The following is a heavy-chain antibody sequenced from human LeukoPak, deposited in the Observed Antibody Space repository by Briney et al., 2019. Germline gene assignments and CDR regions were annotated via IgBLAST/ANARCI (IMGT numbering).Heavy chain of an antibody. J-gene: IGHJ4*02. D-gene: IGHD6-19*01. Sequence: PGGSLRLSCAASGFTFSSYAMSWVRQAPGKGLEWVSAISGSGGSTSFADSVKGRFTISRDNSKNTLYLQMNSLRAEDTAVYYCAKDLRWYSSGRWGVYWGQGTLVTVSS. V-gene: IGHV3-23*01. CDR3: AKDLRWYSSGRWGVY. CDR1: GFTFSSYA. CDR2: ISGSGGST.